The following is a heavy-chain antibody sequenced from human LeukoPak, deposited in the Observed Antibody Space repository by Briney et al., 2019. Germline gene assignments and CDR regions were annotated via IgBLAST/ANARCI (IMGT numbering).Heavy chain of an antibody. CDR1: GYTFTGYY. Sequence: ASVKVSCKASGYTFTGYYMHWVRQAPGQGLEWMGRINPNSGGTNYAQKFQGRVTMTRDTSISTAHMELSRLRSDDTAVYYCARDWSNSSSCPWGQGTLVTVSS. J-gene: IGHJ5*02. CDR2: INPNSGGT. V-gene: IGHV1-2*06. CDR3: ARDWSNSSSCP. D-gene: IGHD6-13*01.